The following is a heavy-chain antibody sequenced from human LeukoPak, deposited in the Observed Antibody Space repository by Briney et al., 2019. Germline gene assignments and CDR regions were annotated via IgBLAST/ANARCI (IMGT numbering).Heavy chain of an antibody. CDR1: GGSISSGDYY. J-gene: IGHJ6*03. V-gene: IGHV4-30-4*08. CDR2: IYYSGST. CDR3: ARKKRDYYYYMDV. Sequence: PSETLSLTCTVSGGSISSGDYYWSWIRQPPGKGLEWIGYIYYSGSTYYNPSLKSRVTISVDTSKNQFSLKLSSVTAADTAVYYCARKKRDYYYYMDVWGKGTTVTVSS.